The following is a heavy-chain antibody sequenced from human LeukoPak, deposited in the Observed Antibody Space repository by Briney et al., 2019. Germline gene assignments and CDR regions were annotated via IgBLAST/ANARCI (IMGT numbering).Heavy chain of an antibody. CDR1: GYTFTSYD. D-gene: IGHD2-15*01. Sequence: ASVKVSCKASGYTFTSYDINWVRQATGQGLEWMGWMNPNSGNTGYAQKFQGRVTMTRNTSISTAYMELSSLRSEDTAVYYCATVVVGLPHFDWWGQGTVVTVSA. CDR3: ATVVVGLPHFDW. CDR2: MNPNSGNT. J-gene: IGHJ4*02. V-gene: IGHV1-8*01.